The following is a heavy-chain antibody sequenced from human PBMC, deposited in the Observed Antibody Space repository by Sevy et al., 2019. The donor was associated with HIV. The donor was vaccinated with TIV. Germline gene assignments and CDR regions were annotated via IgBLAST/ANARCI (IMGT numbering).Heavy chain of an antibody. D-gene: IGHD4-17*01. Sequence: SDTLSLTCAVYGGSFSGYYWSWIRQPPGKGLEWIGEINHSGSTNYNPSLKSRVTISVDTSKNQFSLKLSSVTAADTAVYYCARVGFDYGGKRPFDYWGQGTLVTVSS. J-gene: IGHJ4*02. V-gene: IGHV4-34*01. CDR2: INHSGST. CDR3: ARVGFDYGGKRPFDY. CDR1: GGSFSGYY.